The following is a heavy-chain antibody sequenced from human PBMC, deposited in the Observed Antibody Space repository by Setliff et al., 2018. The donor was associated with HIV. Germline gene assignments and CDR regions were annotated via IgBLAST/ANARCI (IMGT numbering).Heavy chain of an antibody. CDR2: IHTSGTT. Sequence: PSETLSLTCTVSGDSSSNDYWTWVRQPPGKGLEWIGNIHTSGTTKYNPSLNSRVTISVDTSKKQFSLKLSSVTAADTAVYYCARGVNTGGYHYYYYYMDVWGKGTTVTVSS. J-gene: IGHJ6*03. CDR1: GDSSSNDY. CDR3: ARGVNTGGYHYYYYYMDV. D-gene: IGHD2-2*01. V-gene: IGHV4-4*08.